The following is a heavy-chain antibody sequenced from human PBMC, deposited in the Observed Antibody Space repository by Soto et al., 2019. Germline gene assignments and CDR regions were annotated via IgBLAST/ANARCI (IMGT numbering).Heavy chain of an antibody. CDR1: GYIFIRYG. J-gene: IGHJ3*02. V-gene: IGHV1-18*01. CDR3: ARTSYVWGSYRSDDALDI. Sequence: QVQLVQSGAEVKKPGASVKVSCKASGYIFIRYGISWVREAPGQGLEWMGWISAYKGDTNYAQKVQGRVTMTTDTSTSTAYMEVRSLRFDDTAVYYCARTSYVWGSYRSDDALDIWGQGTMVTVS. CDR2: ISAYKGDT. D-gene: IGHD3-16*02.